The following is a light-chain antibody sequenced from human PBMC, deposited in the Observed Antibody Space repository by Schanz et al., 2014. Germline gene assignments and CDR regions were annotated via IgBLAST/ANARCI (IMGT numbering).Light chain of an antibody. Sequence: EIVLTQSPGTLSLSPGERATLSCRASQSVSSSYLAWYQQKPGQTPRLLIYGASSRATGIPDRFSGSGSGTDFTLTISRLEPEDFAVYYCQQRRNWPLTFGGGTKVEIK. V-gene: IGKV3D-20*02. J-gene: IGKJ4*01. CDR1: QSVSSSY. CDR3: QQRRNWPLT. CDR2: GAS.